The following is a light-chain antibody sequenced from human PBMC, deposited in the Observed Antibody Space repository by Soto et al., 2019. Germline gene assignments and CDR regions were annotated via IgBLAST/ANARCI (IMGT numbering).Light chain of an antibody. Sequence: EIVLTQSPGTLSLSPGERATLSCRASQSVSSSYLAWYQQKPGQAPRLLIYGASSRATGIPDRFSGSGSGTDFTLTISRLEPVDFAVYYCQQYGSSQSFGQGTKVEIK. CDR1: QSVSSSY. J-gene: IGKJ1*01. CDR3: QQYGSSQS. CDR2: GAS. V-gene: IGKV3-20*01.